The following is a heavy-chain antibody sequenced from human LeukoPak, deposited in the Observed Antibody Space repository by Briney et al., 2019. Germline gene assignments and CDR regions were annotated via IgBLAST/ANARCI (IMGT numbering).Heavy chain of an antibody. J-gene: IGHJ4*02. Sequence: PSETLSLTCTVSGGSISSYYWSWIRQPAGRGLEWIGRIYTSGSINYNPSLKSRVTISVDTSKNQFSLKLSSVTAADTAVYYCARSYDFWSGYYHYWGQGTLVTVSS. CDR1: GGSISSYY. CDR3: ARSYDFWSGYYHY. CDR2: IYTSGSI. V-gene: IGHV4-4*07. D-gene: IGHD3-3*01.